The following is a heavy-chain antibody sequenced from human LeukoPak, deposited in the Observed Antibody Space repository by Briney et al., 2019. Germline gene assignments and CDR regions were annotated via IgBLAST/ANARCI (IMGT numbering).Heavy chain of an antibody. V-gene: IGHV4-39*01. D-gene: IGHD2-15*01. CDR2: IYYSGDT. CDR3: ASPPVVVAAPWTLDV. J-gene: IGHJ3*01. CDR1: GGSISSSSYY. Sequence: SETLSLTCTVSGGSISSSSYYWGWIRQPPGKGLEWIGSIYYSGDTYYSPSLKSRVTISVDTSKNQFSLKLSSVTVADTAVYYCASPPVVVAAPWTLDVWGQGTVVTVSS.